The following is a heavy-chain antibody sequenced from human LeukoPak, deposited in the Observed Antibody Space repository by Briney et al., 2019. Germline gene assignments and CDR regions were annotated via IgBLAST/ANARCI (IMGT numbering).Heavy chain of an antibody. Sequence: SETLSLTCAVYGGSFSGYYWSWIRQPPGKGLEWIGEINHSGSTNYNPSLKSRVTISVDTSKNQFSLKLSSVTAADTAVYYCARSPYGDYAVVQRWGQGTLVTVSS. V-gene: IGHV4-34*01. CDR2: INHSGST. J-gene: IGHJ1*01. D-gene: IGHD4-17*01. CDR3: ARSPYGDYAVVQR. CDR1: GGSFSGYY.